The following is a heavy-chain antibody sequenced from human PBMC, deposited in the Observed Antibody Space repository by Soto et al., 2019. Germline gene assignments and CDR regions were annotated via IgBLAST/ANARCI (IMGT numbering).Heavy chain of an antibody. Sequence: ASVKVSCKASGYTFTSYAMHWVRQAPGQGLEWLGRINPKSGGTSTAQKFQGWVTMTTDTSISTASMELTRLTSDDTAIYYCARGDSTDCSNGVCSFFYNHDMDVWGQGTTVTVSS. J-gene: IGHJ6*02. V-gene: IGHV1-2*04. CDR3: ARGDSTDCSNGVCSFFYNHDMDV. CDR1: GYTFTSYA. D-gene: IGHD2-8*01. CDR2: INPKSGGT.